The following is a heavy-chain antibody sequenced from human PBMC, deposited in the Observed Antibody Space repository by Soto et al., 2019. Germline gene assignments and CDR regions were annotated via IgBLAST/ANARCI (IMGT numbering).Heavy chain of an antibody. CDR2: IYYSGST. J-gene: IGHJ5*02. Sequence: SETLSLTCTVSGGSISSGDYYWSWIRQPPGKGLEWIGYIYYSGSTYYNPSLKSRVTISVDTSKNQFSLKLSSVTAADTAVYYCASFGGNSYPNWFDPWGQGTLVTVSS. V-gene: IGHV4-30-4*01. CDR1: GGSISSGDYY. D-gene: IGHD2-2*01. CDR3: ASFGGNSYPNWFDP.